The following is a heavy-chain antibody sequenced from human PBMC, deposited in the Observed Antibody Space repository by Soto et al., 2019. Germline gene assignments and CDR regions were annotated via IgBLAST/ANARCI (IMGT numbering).Heavy chain of an antibody. CDR3: ARVRERWFTYWYFDL. V-gene: IGHV4-59*01. J-gene: IGHJ2*01. D-gene: IGHD1-26*01. Sequence: SETLSLTCTGSGGSISYYYWSWIRQPPGKGLEYIGYIYYSGSTNYNPSLKSRVTMSVDTSKNQFSLRLSSVTAADTAVYYCARVRERWFTYWYFDLWGRGTLVTVSS. CDR1: GGSISYYY. CDR2: IYYSGST.